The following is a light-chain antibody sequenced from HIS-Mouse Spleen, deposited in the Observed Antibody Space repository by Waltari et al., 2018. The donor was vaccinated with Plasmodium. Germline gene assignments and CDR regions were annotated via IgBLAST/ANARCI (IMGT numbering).Light chain of an antibody. CDR1: SGSVSTSDY. CDR3: VLYMGSGIWV. J-gene: IGLJ2*01. Sequence: QTVVTQEPSFSVSPVGTVTLTCGLSSGSVSTSDYPICYQQPPGQAPRTLIYSTNTRSSGVPDRFSGSILGNKAALTITGAQADDESDYYCVLYMGSGIWVFGGGTKLTVL. CDR2: STN. V-gene: IGLV8-61*01.